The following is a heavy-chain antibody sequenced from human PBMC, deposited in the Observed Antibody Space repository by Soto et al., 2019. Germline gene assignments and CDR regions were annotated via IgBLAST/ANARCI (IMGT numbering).Heavy chain of an antibody. Sequence: QVQLVESGGGVVQPGRSLRLSCAASGFTFSSYGMHWVRQAPGKGLEWVAVISYDGSNKYYADSVKGRFTISRDNSKNTLYLQMNSLRAEDTAVYYCAKAQVGGSGYYYYGMDVWGQGTTVTVSS. V-gene: IGHV3-30*18. CDR3: AKAQVGGSGYYYYGMDV. J-gene: IGHJ6*02. CDR2: ISYDGSNK. D-gene: IGHD3-16*01. CDR1: GFTFSSYG.